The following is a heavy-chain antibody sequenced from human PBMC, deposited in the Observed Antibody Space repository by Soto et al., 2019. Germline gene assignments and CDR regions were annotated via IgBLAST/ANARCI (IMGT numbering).Heavy chain of an antibody. CDR1: GYTFTSYD. Sequence: QVQLVQSGAEVKKPGASVKVSCKASGYTFTSYDINWVRQATGQGLEWMGWMNPNTGNTGYAQKFLGRVTMTRNTSISTAYMELSSLRSEDTAVYYCARETGHSTGWNLWGQGTLVTVSS. V-gene: IGHV1-8*01. D-gene: IGHD6-19*01. J-gene: IGHJ5*02. CDR3: ARETGHSTGWNL. CDR2: MNPNTGNT.